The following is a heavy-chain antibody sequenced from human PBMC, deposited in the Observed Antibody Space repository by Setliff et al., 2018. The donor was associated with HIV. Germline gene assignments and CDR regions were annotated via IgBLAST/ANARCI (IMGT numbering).Heavy chain of an antibody. D-gene: IGHD3-9*01. CDR2: IYTGST. V-gene: IGHV4-4*08. Sequence: SETLSLTCTVSGASISTTSWNWLRQPPGKGLEWIGYIYTGSTNYNPSLKSRVTVSSDTSKNLFSLKLTTVTAADAAVYYCTRDTGYILSGYRPHWYFDLWGRGTLVTVSS. CDR3: TRDTGYILSGYRPHWYFDL. CDR1: GASISTTS. J-gene: IGHJ2*01.